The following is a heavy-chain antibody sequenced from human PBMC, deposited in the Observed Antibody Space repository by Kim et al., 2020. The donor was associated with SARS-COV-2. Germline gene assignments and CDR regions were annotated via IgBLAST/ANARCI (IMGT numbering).Heavy chain of an antibody. CDR3: AGRPGDYGAFDI. J-gene: IGHJ3*02. V-gene: IGHV4-39*01. CDR1: GGSISSSSYY. D-gene: IGHD4-17*01. Sequence: SETLSLTCTVSGGSISSSSYYWGWIRQPPGKGLEWIGSIYYSGSTYYNPSLKSRVTISVDTSKNQFSLKLSSVTAADTAVYYCAGRPGDYGAFDIWGQGTMVTVSS. CDR2: IYYSGST.